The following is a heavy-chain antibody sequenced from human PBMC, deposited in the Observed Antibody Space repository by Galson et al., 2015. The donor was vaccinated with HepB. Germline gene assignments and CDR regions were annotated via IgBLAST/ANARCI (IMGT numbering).Heavy chain of an antibody. CDR2: ISAYNGNT. Sequence: SVKVSCKASGYTFTSYDINWVRQATGQGLEWMGWISAYNGNTNYAQKLQGRVTMTTDTSTSTAYMELRSLRSDDTAVYYCARVAKRYCSGGSCPTWFDPWGQGTLVTVSS. D-gene: IGHD2-15*01. V-gene: IGHV1-18*01. CDR1: GYTFTSYD. CDR3: ARVAKRYCSGGSCPTWFDP. J-gene: IGHJ5*02.